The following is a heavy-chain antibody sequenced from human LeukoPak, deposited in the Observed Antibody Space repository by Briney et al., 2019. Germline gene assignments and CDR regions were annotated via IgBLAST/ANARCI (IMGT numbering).Heavy chain of an antibody. V-gene: IGHV6-1*01. CDR1: GDSVSSDSAT. J-gene: IGHJ5*02. CDR3: AKVAADTKCFDP. Sequence: HSQTLSLTCVISGDSVSSDSATWNWIRQSPSRGLEWLGRTYYRSKWYNDYAVSVKSRITFNADTSNNQFSLHLNSVTPDDTAVYYCAKVAADTKCFDPWGQGTLVTVSS. D-gene: IGHD2-15*01. CDR2: TYYRSKWYN.